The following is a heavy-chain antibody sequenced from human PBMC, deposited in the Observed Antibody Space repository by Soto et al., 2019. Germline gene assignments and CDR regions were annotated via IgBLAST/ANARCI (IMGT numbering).Heavy chain of an antibody. J-gene: IGHJ4*02. CDR3: ARESLWFGELYLDY. CDR1: GFTFSSYG. D-gene: IGHD3-10*01. V-gene: IGHV3-33*01. CDR2: IWYDGSNK. Sequence: QVQLVESGGGVVQPGRSLRLSCAASGFTFSSYGMHWVRQAPGKGLEWVAVIWYDGSNKYYADSVKGRFTISRDNSKNTRYLQMNSLRAEDTAVYDCARESLWFGELYLDYWGQRTLVTVSS.